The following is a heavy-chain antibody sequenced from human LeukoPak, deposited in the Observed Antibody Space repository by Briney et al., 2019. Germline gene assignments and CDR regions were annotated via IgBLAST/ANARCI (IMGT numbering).Heavy chain of an antibody. CDR3: ARGVYYDILTDFDY. Sequence: GASVKVSCRASGGTFSSYAISWVRQAPGQGLEWMGWISAYNGNTNYAQKLQGRVTMTTDTSTSTAYMELRSLRSDDTAVYYCARGVYYDILTDFDYWGQGTLVTVSS. J-gene: IGHJ4*02. CDR1: GGTFSSYA. CDR2: ISAYNGNT. D-gene: IGHD3-9*01. V-gene: IGHV1-18*01.